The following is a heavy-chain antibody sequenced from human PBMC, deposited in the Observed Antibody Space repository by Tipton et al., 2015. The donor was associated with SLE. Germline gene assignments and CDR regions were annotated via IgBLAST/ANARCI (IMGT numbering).Heavy chain of an antibody. J-gene: IGHJ4*02. D-gene: IGHD3-10*01. CDR1: GGSITDYY. V-gene: IGHV4-59*08. Sequence: TLSLTCTVSGGSITDYYWSWIRQPPGKGLEWTGYIYNSGSTNYNPSLKSRVIMSLDASKNQFSLKVTSVTAADTAVYYCTRHRGAGFDYWGQGTLVTVS. CDR2: IYNSGST. CDR3: TRHRGAGFDY.